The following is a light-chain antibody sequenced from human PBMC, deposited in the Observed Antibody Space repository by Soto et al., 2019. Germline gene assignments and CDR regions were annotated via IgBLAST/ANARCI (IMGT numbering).Light chain of an antibody. J-gene: IGKJ1*01. CDR2: KAS. CDR3: QHYNSYSEA. CDR1: QTISSS. V-gene: IGKV1-5*03. Sequence: DIQMTQSPSTLSGSVGDRVTITCRASQTISSSLAWYQQKPGKAPMLLIYKASTLKSGVPSRFSGSGSGTEFTLTISSLQPDDFATYYCQHYNSYSEAFGQGTKVELK.